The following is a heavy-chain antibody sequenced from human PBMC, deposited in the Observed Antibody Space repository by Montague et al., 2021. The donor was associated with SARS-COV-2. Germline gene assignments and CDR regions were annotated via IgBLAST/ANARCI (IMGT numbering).Heavy chain of an antibody. CDR2: IYYSGST. J-gene: IGHJ6*02. CDR1: GGSISGYY. V-gene: IGHV4-59*01. CDR3: ARLLRSCSNGVCRTYYYYAMDV. D-gene: IGHD2-8*01. Sequence: SETLSLTCTVSGGSISGYYWSWIRQSPGKGLEWIGYIYYSGSTKYNPFLESRVTLSVDRSKNQVSLKLSSVTPADTAVYYCARLLRSCSNGVCRTYYYYAMDVWGQGTTVTVSS.